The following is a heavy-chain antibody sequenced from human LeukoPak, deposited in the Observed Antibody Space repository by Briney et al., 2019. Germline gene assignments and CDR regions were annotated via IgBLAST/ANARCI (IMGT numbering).Heavy chain of an antibody. CDR2: IKQDGSEK. D-gene: IGHD2-15*01. CDR3: ARVGAARYYYYYMDA. V-gene: IGHV3-7*01. CDR1: GFTFSSYW. J-gene: IGHJ6*03. Sequence: TGGSLRLSCAASGFTFSSYWMTWVRLAPGKGLEWVANIKQDGSEKYYVDSLKGRFTVSRDNAKNSLYLQINSLRAGDTAVYYCARVGAARYYYYYMDAWGKGTTVTVSS.